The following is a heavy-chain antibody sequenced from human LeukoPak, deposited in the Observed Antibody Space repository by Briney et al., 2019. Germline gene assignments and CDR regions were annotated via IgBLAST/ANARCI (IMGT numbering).Heavy chain of an antibody. CDR2: INPNSGGT. Sequence: ASVKVSCKASGYIFTGYQMHWVRRAPGQGLEWMGWINPNSGGTNYAQKFQGRVTITRNTSISTAYMELSSLRSEDTAVYYCARALAAVAGTGGHWGQGTLVTVSS. CDR1: GYIFTGYQ. D-gene: IGHD6-19*01. V-gene: IGHV1-2*02. CDR3: ARALAAVAGTGGH. J-gene: IGHJ4*02.